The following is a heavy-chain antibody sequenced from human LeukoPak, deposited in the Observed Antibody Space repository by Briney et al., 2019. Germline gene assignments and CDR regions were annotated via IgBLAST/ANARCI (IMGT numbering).Heavy chain of an antibody. J-gene: IGHJ5*02. D-gene: IGHD3-22*01. V-gene: IGHV3-23*01. CDR3: AKTYSSARYDP. Sequence: GGSLRLSCAASGLTFSSYVMSWVRQAPGKGLEWVSAIRGRGGSTYYADSVKGRFTISRDNSKNMLYLQMNSLRAEDTAIYYCAKTYSSARYDPWGQGTLVTVSS. CDR1: GLTFSSYV. CDR2: IRGRGGST.